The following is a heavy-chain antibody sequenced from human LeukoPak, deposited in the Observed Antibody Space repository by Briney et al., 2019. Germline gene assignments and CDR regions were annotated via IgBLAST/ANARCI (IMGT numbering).Heavy chain of an antibody. CDR1: GYTFTCYY. D-gene: IGHD4-17*01. Sequence: ASVKVSCKASGYTFTCYYMHWVRRAPGQGLEWMGRINPNSGGTNHAQKFQGRVTMTRDTSISTAYMELSRLRSDDTAVYYCAARDYGDYPYYFDYWGQGTLVTVSS. CDR2: INPNSGGT. J-gene: IGHJ4*02. CDR3: AARDYGDYPYYFDY. V-gene: IGHV1-2*06.